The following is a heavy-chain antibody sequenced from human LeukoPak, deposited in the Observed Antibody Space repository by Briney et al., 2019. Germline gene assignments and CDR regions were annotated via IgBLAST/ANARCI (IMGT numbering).Heavy chain of an antibody. D-gene: IGHD2-15*01. CDR3: AKDVSLHFYSTSGFDS. CDR1: GFTFRNYA. Sequence: GGSLRLSCTASGFTFRNYAMSWVRQAPGRGLQWVSGISGSGGSTYYADSLKGRSTISRDNSKNTLYLQMNSLRVEDSAIYYCAKDVSLHFYSTSGFDSWGQGTLVTASS. J-gene: IGHJ4*02. CDR2: ISGSGGST. V-gene: IGHV3-23*01.